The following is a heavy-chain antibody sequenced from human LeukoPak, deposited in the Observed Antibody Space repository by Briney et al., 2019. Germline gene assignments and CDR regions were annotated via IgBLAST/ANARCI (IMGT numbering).Heavy chain of an antibody. V-gene: IGHV1-2*04. CDR3: ARGGVFYYYDSSGYLNFDY. CDR2: INPNSGGT. CDR1: GYTFTGYY. J-gene: IGHJ4*02. D-gene: IGHD3-22*01. Sequence: GASVKVSCKASGYTFTGYYMHWVRQAPGPGLEWMGWINPNSGGTNYAQKFQGWVTMTRDTSISTAYMELSRLRSDDTAVYYCARGGVFYYYDSSGYLNFDYWGQGTLVTVSS.